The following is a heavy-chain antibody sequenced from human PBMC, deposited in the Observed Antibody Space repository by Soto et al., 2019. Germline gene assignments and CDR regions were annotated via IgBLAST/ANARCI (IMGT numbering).Heavy chain of an antibody. Sequence: PSETLSLTCAVYGGSFSGYYWSWIRQPPGKGLEWIGEINHSGSTNYNPSLKSRVTISVDTSKNQFSLKLSSVTAADTAVYYYARRLLYYYGSGRRNWFDPWGQGTLVTVSS. J-gene: IGHJ5*02. CDR1: GGSFSGYY. V-gene: IGHV4-34*01. CDR3: ARRLLYYYGSGRRNWFDP. CDR2: INHSGST. D-gene: IGHD3-10*01.